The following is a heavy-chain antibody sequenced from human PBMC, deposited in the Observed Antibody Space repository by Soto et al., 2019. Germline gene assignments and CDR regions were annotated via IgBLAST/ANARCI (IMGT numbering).Heavy chain of an antibody. CDR1: GFTFSSYA. D-gene: IGHD4-17*01. J-gene: IGHJ4*02. CDR2: ISYDGSNK. V-gene: IGHV3-30-3*01. CDR3: ARDSSYGDHTFDY. Sequence: GGSLRLSCAASGFTFSSYAMHWVRQAPGKGLEWVAVISYDGSNKYYADSVKGRFTISRDNSKNTLYLQMNSLRAEDTAVYYCARDSSYGDHTFDYWGQGTLVTVSS.